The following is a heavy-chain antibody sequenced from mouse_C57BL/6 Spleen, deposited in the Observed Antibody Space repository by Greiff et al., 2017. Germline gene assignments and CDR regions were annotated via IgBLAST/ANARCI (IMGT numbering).Heavy chain of an antibody. CDR2: IDPSDSYT. CDR1: GYTFTSYW. CDR3: ARSEGYFDY. V-gene: IGHV1-69*01. J-gene: IGHJ2*01. Sequence: VKLQESGAELVMPGASVKLSCKASGYTFTSYWMHWVKQRPGQGLEWIGEIDPSDSYTNYNQKFKGKSTLTVDKSSSTAYMQLSSLTSEDSAVYYCARSEGYFDYWGQGTTLTVSS.